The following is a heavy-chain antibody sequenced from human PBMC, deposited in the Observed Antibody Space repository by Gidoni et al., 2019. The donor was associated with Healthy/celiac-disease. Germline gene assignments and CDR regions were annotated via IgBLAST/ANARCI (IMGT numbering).Heavy chain of an antibody. J-gene: IGHJ4*02. V-gene: IGHV5-10-1*03. D-gene: IGHD6-19*01. CDR1: GHIFTRYW. CDR2: SDPSDSYT. CDR3: ACPYSSGWYSFDY. Sequence: EVQLVQSGAEVTKPGESLRISCTGSGHIFTRYWISWVRKMPGKGLEWMGRSDPSDSYTNYSPSFQGHVTISADKSISTAYLQWSSLKASDTAMYYCACPYSSGWYSFDYWGQGTLVTVSS.